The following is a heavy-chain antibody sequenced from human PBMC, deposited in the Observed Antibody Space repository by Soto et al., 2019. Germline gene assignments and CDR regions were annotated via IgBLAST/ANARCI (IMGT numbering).Heavy chain of an antibody. CDR3: TTDPGLGIADRDDI. J-gene: IGHJ3*02. CDR1: GFTFGNAW. D-gene: IGHD6-6*01. CDR2: IKSKTDGGTT. Sequence: GGSLRLSCAASGFTFGNAWMSWVRQAPGKGLEWVGRIKSKTDGGTTDYAAPVKGRFTISRDDSKNTLYLQMNSLKTEDTAVYYSTTDPGLGIADRDDIWGQGTMVTVSS. V-gene: IGHV3-15*01.